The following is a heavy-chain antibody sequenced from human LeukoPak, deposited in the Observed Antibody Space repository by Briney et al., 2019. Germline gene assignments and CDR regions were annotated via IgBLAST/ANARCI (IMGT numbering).Heavy chain of an antibody. Sequence: ASVKVSCKASGYTFISYGISWVRQAPGQGLEWMGWISAYKGNTKYAQKFQGRVTMTTDTSTSTAYMELRSLRSDDTAVYYCARYEYCSSGRCYNDYWGRGTLVTVSS. J-gene: IGHJ4*02. V-gene: IGHV1-18*04. CDR3: ARYEYCSSGRCYNDY. D-gene: IGHD2-2*02. CDR1: GYTFISYG. CDR2: ISAYKGNT.